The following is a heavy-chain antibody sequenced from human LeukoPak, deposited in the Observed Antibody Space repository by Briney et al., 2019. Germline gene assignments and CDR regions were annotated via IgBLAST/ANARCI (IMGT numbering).Heavy chain of an antibody. V-gene: IGHV4-31*03. Sequence: PSETLSLTCTVSIDSLSTGTHYWNWIRQHPVKGLGWMGYVYYSGSTSYNPSLQSRITISVGPSKNQFSLKLKSVTAADTAIYYCAKIDYDVVTGTGYYFDTWGQGMLVAVSS. CDR3: AKIDYDVVTGTGYYFDT. D-gene: IGHD3-9*01. J-gene: IGHJ4*02. CDR1: IDSLSTGTHY. CDR2: VYYSGST.